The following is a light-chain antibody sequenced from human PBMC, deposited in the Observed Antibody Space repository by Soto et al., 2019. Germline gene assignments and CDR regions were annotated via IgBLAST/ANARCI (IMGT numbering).Light chain of an antibody. Sequence: EIVLTQSPAPLSLSPGERATLSCRASQSVSSYLGWFQQKPGQAPRLLIYDASNRATGIPARFSGSGSGTDFTLTISSLEPEDFAVYYCQHRSSWPRTFGKGTKVESK. J-gene: IGKJ1*01. CDR3: QHRSSWPRT. V-gene: IGKV3-11*01. CDR2: DAS. CDR1: QSVSSY.